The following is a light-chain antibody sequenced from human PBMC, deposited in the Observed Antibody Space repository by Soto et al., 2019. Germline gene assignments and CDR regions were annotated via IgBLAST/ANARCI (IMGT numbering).Light chain of an antibody. Sequence: QSVLTQPPSVSGAPGQRVTISCTGSSSNIGAGYDVHWYQQLPGTAPKLLIYGNGNRPSGVPDRFSGSKSGTSASLAITGLQAEDEADYYCQSYDSSLSALYVFGTGTKVTV. J-gene: IGLJ1*01. V-gene: IGLV1-40*01. CDR2: GNG. CDR3: QSYDSSLSALYV. CDR1: SSNIGAGYD.